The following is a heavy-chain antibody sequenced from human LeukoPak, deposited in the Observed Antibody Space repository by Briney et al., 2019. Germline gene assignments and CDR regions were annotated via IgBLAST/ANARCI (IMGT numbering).Heavy chain of an antibody. CDR3: ARAAYDYGDLDY. Sequence: SETLSLTCSVSGGSISSYYWSWIRQPPGKGLEWIGYIYYSGGTNYSPSLKSRVTISVDTSKNQFSLKLSSVTAADTAVYYCARAAYDYGDLDYWGQGTLVTVSS. CDR2: IYYSGGT. D-gene: IGHD4-17*01. J-gene: IGHJ4*02. V-gene: IGHV4-59*01. CDR1: GGSISSYY.